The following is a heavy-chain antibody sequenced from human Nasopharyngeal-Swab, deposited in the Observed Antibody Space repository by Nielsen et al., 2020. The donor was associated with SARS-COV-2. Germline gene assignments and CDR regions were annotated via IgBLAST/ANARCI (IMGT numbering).Heavy chain of an antibody. CDR2: INHSGST. Sequence: ESLKISCAASGFTFSSYEMNWVRQPPGKGLEWIGEINHSGSTNYNPSLKSRVTISVDTSKNQFSLKLSSVTAADTAVYYCARGLRFLEWLFDYWGQGTLVTVSS. V-gene: IGHV4-34*01. CDR3: ARGLRFLEWLFDY. CDR1: GFTFSSYE. D-gene: IGHD3-3*01. J-gene: IGHJ4*02.